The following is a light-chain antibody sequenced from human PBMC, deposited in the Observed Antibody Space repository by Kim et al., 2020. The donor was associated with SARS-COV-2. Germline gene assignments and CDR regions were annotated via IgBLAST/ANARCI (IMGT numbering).Light chain of an antibody. CDR3: QQYNKWFALS. J-gene: IGKJ4*01. CDR2: DVS. CDR1: QSVSTN. V-gene: IGKV3-15*01. Sequence: SPWERATLSCRASQSVSTNLAWYQQKPGQAPRLLIYDVSIRATGVPVRFSGSGSGTEFTLTISNLQSEDFAVYHCQQYNKWFALSFGGGTKVDIK.